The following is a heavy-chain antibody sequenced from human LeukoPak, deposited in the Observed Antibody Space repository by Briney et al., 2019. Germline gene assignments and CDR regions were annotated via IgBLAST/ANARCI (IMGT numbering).Heavy chain of an antibody. CDR3: ARTYGDYVYILGY. CDR1: GFTVSSNY. Sequence: GGSLRLSCAASGFTVSSNYMSWVRQAPGEGLEWVSIIYSGGSTYYADSVKGRFTISRDISKNTVYLQMNSLRAEDTAVYYCARTYGDYVYILGYWGQGTLVTVSS. D-gene: IGHD4-17*01. V-gene: IGHV3-53*01. J-gene: IGHJ4*02. CDR2: IYSGGST.